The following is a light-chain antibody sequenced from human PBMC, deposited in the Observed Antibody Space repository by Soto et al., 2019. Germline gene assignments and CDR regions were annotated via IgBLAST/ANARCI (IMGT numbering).Light chain of an antibody. V-gene: IGLV1-44*01. CDR2: SNN. CDR3: AAWDGSLNGPNVV. Sequence: QSVLTQPPSASGTPGQRVTISCSGSSSNIGSNTVNWYQQLPGTAPKLLIYSNNQRPSGVPDRFSGSKSGTSASLAISGLQSEYEADYYCAAWDGSLNGPNVVFGGGTKLTVL. J-gene: IGLJ2*01. CDR1: SSNIGSNT.